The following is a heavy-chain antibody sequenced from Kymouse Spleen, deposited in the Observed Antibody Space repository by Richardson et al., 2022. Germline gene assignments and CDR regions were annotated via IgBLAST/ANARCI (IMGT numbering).Heavy chain of an antibody. D-gene: IGHD5-18,IGHD5-18*01. Sequence: QLQLQESGPGLVKPSETLSLTCTVSGGSISSSSYYWGWIRQPPGKGLEWIGSIYYSGSTYYNPSLKSRVTISVDTSKNQFSLKLSSVTAADTAVYYCAAGGYSYGSYYYYYGMDVWGQGTTVTVSS. CDR2: IYYSGST. CDR1: GGSISSSSYY. V-gene: IGHV4-39*01. J-gene: IGHJ6*02. CDR3: AAGGYSYGSYYYYYGMDV.